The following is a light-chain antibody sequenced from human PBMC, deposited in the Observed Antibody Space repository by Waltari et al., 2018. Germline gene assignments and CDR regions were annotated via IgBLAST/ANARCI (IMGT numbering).Light chain of an antibody. J-gene: IGLJ1*01. V-gene: IGLV2-14*01. CDR3: SSYASSTTRV. CDR2: GVS. CDR1: SSDVGGYNY. Sequence: QSALTQPASVSGSPGQSIPISCNGTSSDVGGYNYFSWYQQHLGKAPKLMIYGVSNRPSGVSARFSGSKSGNTASLTISGLQAEDEADYYCSSYASSTTRVFGSGTKVTVL.